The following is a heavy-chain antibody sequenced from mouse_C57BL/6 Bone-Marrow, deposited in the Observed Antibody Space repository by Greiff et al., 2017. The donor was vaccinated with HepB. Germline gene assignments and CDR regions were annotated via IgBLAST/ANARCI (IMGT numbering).Heavy chain of an antibody. CDR1: GFNIKNTY. V-gene: IGHV14-3*01. CDR2: IDPANGNN. Sequence: VQLQQSVAELVRPGASVKLSCTASGFNIKNTYMHWVKQRPEQGLEWIGRIDPANGNNKYAPKFQGKATITADTSSNTAYLQLSSLTSEDTAIYYCASYYGSSSYYFDYWGQGTTLTVSS. CDR3: ASYYGSSSYYFDY. D-gene: IGHD1-1*01. J-gene: IGHJ2*01.